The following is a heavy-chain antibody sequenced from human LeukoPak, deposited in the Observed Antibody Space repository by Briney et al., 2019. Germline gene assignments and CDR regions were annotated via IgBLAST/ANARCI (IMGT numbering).Heavy chain of an antibody. CDR2: IYYVGSP. Sequence: SEALSLTCTVSVGSISSGGYYWGWIRQHPGKGLEWIGYIYYVGSPYYNPSLKSRFTISVDTSKNQFSLKLSSVTAADTAVYYCARTPGIAVAGSFDYWGQGTLVTVSS. CDR1: VGSISSGGYY. V-gene: IGHV4-31*03. J-gene: IGHJ4*02. CDR3: ARTPGIAVAGSFDY. D-gene: IGHD6-19*01.